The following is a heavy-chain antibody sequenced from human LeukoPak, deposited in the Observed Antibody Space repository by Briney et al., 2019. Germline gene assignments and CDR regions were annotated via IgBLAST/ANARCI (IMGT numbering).Heavy chain of an antibody. D-gene: IGHD5-18*01. CDR3: ARDRAMVADWYFDL. Sequence: SSVKVSCKASGGTFSSYAISWVRQAPGQGLEWMGRIIPILGIANYAQKFQGRVTITADKSTSTAYMELSSLRSEDTAVYYCARDRAMVADWYFDLWGRGTLVTVSS. CDR2: IIPILGIA. CDR1: GGTFSSYA. J-gene: IGHJ2*01. V-gene: IGHV1-69*04.